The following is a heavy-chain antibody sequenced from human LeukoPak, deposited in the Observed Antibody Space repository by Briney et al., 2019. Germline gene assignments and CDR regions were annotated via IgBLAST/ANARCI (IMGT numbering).Heavy chain of an antibody. CDR3: ARGPYYDFWSGYTGVAGMGH. CDR1: GGSISSYY. Sequence: PSETLSLTCTVSGGSISSYYWSWIRQPPGKGLEWIGYIYYSGSTNYNPSLKSRVTISVDTSKNQFSLELSSVTAADTAVYYCARGPYYDFWSGYTGVAGMGHWGQGTLVTVSS. CDR2: IYYSGST. J-gene: IGHJ4*02. V-gene: IGHV4-59*01. D-gene: IGHD3-3*01.